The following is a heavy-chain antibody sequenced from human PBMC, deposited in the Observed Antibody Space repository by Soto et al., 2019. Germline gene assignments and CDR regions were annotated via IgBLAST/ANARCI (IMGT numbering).Heavy chain of an antibody. CDR2: INWSGGRT. D-gene: IGHD3-9*01. CDR1: GFIFEDFG. Sequence: LRLSCAASGFIFEDFGMTWVRQAPGKGLEWVSGINWSGGRTGYTDSVEGRFTISRDNTKSTLFLQMNSLRAEDMAFYFCARDQDDTTGYLDYWGQGTLVTVSS. J-gene: IGHJ4*02. V-gene: IGHV3-20*04. CDR3: ARDQDDTTGYLDY.